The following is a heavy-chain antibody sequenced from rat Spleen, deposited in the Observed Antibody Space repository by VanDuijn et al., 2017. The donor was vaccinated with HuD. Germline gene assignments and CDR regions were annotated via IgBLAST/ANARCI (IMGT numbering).Heavy chain of an antibody. Sequence: QVQLKESGPGLVQPSGTLSLSCTVSGFSLTKHSVSWIRQPSEKGPEWMGRMWYDGDAAYNSALKSRLSISRDSSKNQVFLKMDSLQTDDTGTYYCTKETMGVTPLIDYWGQGVMVTVSS. CDR2: MWYDGDA. CDR1: GFSLTKHS. V-gene: IGHV2-63*01. CDR3: TKETMGVTPLIDY. D-gene: IGHD1-9*01. J-gene: IGHJ2*01.